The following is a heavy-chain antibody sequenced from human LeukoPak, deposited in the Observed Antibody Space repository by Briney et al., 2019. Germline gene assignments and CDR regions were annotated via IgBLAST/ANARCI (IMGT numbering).Heavy chain of an antibody. D-gene: IGHD6-19*01. CDR3: ARLPLLPYSSGYYDY. J-gene: IGHJ4*02. CDR2: IHYSGST. V-gene: IGHV4-34*01. CDR1: GGSFSGYY. Sequence: SETLSLTCAVYGGSFSGYYWSWIRQPPGKGLEWIATIHYSGSTYYNPSLKSRVTISVDTSKNQFSLKLSSVAAADTAVYYCARLPLLPYSSGYYDYWGQGTLVTVSS.